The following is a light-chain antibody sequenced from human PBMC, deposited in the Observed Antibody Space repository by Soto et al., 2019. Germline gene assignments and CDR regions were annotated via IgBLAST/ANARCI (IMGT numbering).Light chain of an antibody. CDR2: VAS. Sequence: EIVMTQSPVTLSVSPGDRATLSCRASQSVNSNLAWYQQKPGQTSKLLIYVASTSATGIPARFSGSGSGTESTLNISGLQSEEFAVYYCRQYNVWLLTFGGGTKV. CDR1: QSVNSN. CDR3: RQYNVWLLT. V-gene: IGKV3-15*01. J-gene: IGKJ4*01.